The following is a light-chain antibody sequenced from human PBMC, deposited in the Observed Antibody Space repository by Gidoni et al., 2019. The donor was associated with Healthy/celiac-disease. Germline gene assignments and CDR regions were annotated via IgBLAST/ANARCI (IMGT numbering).Light chain of an antibody. CDR2: DAS. J-gene: IGKJ5*01. CDR1: QSVSSY. CDR3: QQRSNWPPRIT. V-gene: IGKV3-11*01. Sequence: EIVLTQSPATLSLSPGERATLSCRASQSVSSYLAWYQQQPGQAPRLLIYDASNRATGIPARFSGSGSGTEFTITISSLEPEDFAVYYCQQRSNWPPRITFGQGTRLEIK.